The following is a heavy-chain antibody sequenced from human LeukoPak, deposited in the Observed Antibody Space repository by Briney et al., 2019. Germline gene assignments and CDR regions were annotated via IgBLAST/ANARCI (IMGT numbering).Heavy chain of an antibody. CDR2: INPNSGGT. J-gene: IGHJ4*02. Sequence: ASVKVSCKASGYTFTGYYMHWVRQAPGQGLEWMGRINPNSGGTNYAQKFQGRVTKTRDTSISTAYMELSRLRSDDTAVYYCARADYYGSGSYNYWGQGTLVTVSS. D-gene: IGHD3-10*01. CDR3: ARADYYGSGSYNY. V-gene: IGHV1-2*06. CDR1: GYTFTGYY.